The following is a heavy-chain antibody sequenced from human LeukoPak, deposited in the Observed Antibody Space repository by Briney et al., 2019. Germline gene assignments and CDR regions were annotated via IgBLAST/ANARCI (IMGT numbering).Heavy chain of an antibody. V-gene: IGHV1-69*13. Sequence: SVKVSCKASGGTFSRYPISWVRQAPGQGLEWMGGIIPFIGTPTYAPKFQGRLTITADESTSTAYIALSSLRAGDTAVYFCARSGRYPGGFHGVDVWGQGTTVTVSS. CDR3: ARSGRYPGGFHGVDV. CDR1: GGTFSRYP. D-gene: IGHD3-16*01. CDR2: IIPFIGTP. J-gene: IGHJ6*02.